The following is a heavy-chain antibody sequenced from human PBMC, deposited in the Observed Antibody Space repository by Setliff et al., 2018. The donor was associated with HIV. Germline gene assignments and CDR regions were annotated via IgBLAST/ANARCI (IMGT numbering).Heavy chain of an antibody. J-gene: IGHJ4*02. CDR1: GYTFSKYG. V-gene: IGHV1-18*01. CDR2: VSPYNDDR. Sequence: ASVKVSCKTSGYTFSKYGISWVRQAPGQGLEWVGWVSPYNDDRNYGQKFQDRVTVTTDTSTSTAYMELRGLRSDDTAVYYCARNFYDSSGYRYDHWGQGTLVTVSS. CDR3: ARNFYDSSGYRYDH. D-gene: IGHD3-22*01.